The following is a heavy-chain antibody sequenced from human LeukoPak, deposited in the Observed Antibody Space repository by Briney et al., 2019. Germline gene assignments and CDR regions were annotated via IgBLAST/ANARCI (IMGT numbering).Heavy chain of an antibody. V-gene: IGHV4-39*01. J-gene: IGHJ4*02. CDR1: GGSISSSSYY. Sequence: SETLSLTCTVSGGSISSSSYYWGWIRQPPGKGLEWIGSIYYSGSTYYNPFLKSRVTISVDTSKNQFSLKLSSVTAADTAVYYCARGMGYCSSTSCATFFDYWGQGTLVTVSS. CDR3: ARGMGYCSSTSCATFFDY. D-gene: IGHD2-2*01. CDR2: IYYSGST.